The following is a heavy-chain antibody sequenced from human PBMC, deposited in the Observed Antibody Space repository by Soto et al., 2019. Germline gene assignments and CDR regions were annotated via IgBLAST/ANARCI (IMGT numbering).Heavy chain of an antibody. V-gene: IGHV3-30*18. CDR1: GFTFSSYG. D-gene: IGHD2-21*02. CDR3: AKDSRIVVVTAPCEY. J-gene: IGHJ4*02. CDR2: ISYDGRNK. Sequence: QVQLVESGGGVVQPGRSLRLSCAASGFTFSSYGMHWVRQAPGKGLEWVAVISYDGRNKYYADSVKGRFTISRYNSKNARYLQMHSPRAAATAVYFCAKDSRIVVVTAPCEYWGPGTLVTVSS.